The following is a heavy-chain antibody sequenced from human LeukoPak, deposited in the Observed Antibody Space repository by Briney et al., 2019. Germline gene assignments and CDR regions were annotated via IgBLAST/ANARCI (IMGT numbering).Heavy chain of an antibody. Sequence: ASVKVSCKASGYTFTSYGISWVRQAPGQGLEWMGWISAYNGNTNYAQNLQGRVTMTTDTSTGTAYLELRSLTSDDTAVYYCARDSMIVPSFFDYWGQGTLVTVSS. D-gene: IGHD3-22*01. CDR3: ARDSMIVPSFFDY. CDR2: ISAYNGNT. J-gene: IGHJ4*02. V-gene: IGHV1-18*01. CDR1: GYTFTSYG.